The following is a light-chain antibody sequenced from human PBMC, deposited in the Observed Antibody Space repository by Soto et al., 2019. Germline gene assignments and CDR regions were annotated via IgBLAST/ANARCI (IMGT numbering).Light chain of an antibody. CDR3: QQRSNWPPLT. J-gene: IGKJ4*01. V-gene: IGKV3-11*01. CDR1: QNLGSGY. Sequence: EIVMTQSPATLSVSPGARATLSCRASQNLGSGYLAWYQQKPGQAPRILIYDASNRATGIPARFSGSGSGTDFTLTISSLEPEDFAVYYCQQRSNWPPLTFGGGTKVDI. CDR2: DAS.